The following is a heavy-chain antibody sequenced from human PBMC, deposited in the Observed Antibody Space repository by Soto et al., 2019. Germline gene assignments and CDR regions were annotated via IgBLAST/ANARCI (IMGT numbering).Heavy chain of an antibody. Sequence: PGGSLRLSCEVSGLSFTNAWMNWVRQAPGKGLEWVGRIKSYHGGATDYAASVKGRFTISRDDFKNIASLQMNSLKTEDTAVYYCSRLLGPYYYYGMDVWGQGTTVTVSS. V-gene: IGHV3-15*07. CDR3: SRLLGPYYYYGMDV. D-gene: IGHD3-10*01. CDR1: GLSFTNAW. CDR2: IKSYHGGAT. J-gene: IGHJ6*02.